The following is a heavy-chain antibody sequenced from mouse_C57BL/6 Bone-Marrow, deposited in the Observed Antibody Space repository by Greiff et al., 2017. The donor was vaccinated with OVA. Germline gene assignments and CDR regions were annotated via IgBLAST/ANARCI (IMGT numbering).Heavy chain of an antibody. V-gene: IGHV5-6*02. D-gene: IGHD1-1*01. Sequence: EVKLVESGGDLVKPGGSLKLSCAASGFTFSSYGMSWVRQTPDKRLEWVATISSGGSYTYYPDSVKGRFTISRDKAKNTLYLQMSSLKSEDTAMYYCARYYYGSSSLCAMDYWGQGTSVTVSS. CDR3: ARYYYGSSSLCAMDY. CDR1: GFTFSSYG. CDR2: ISSGGSYT. J-gene: IGHJ4*01.